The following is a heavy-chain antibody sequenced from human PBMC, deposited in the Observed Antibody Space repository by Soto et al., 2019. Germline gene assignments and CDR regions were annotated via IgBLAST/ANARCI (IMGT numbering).Heavy chain of an antibody. CDR2: ISYDGSKK. J-gene: IGHJ4*02. Sequence: QVQLVESGGGVVQPGRSLRLSCAASGFTFSTYGMHWVRQAPGKGLEWVAAISYDGSKKYYADSVKGRFTISRDNSENTLYLQMNSLRAEDTAIYYCAPLGGGAQDNYWGQGTLVTVSS. CDR3: APLGGGAQDNY. CDR1: GFTFSTYG. D-gene: IGHD1-26*01. V-gene: IGHV3-30*03.